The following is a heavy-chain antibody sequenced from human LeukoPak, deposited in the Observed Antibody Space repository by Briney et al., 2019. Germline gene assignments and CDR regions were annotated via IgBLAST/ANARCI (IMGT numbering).Heavy chain of an antibody. CDR1: GYTFTGYY. Sequence: ASVKVSCKASGYTFTGYYMHWVRQAPGQWLEWMGWINPNSGGTNYAQKFQGRVTMTRDTSISTAYMELSRLRSDDTAVYYCARDSLVTMVRGVIITEVWFDPWGQGTLVTVSS. V-gene: IGHV1-2*02. CDR3: ARDSLVTMVRGVIITEVWFDP. CDR2: INPNSGGT. D-gene: IGHD3-10*01. J-gene: IGHJ5*02.